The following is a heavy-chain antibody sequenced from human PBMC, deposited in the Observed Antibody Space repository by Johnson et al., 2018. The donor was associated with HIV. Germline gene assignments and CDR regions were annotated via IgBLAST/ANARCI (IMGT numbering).Heavy chain of an antibody. CDR2: ISGSGGST. CDR1: GFKFNNYA. Sequence: VQLVESGGVLVQPGGSLGLSCAASGFKFNNYAMTWVRQAPGKGLEWVSVISGSGGSTYYADSVKGRFTISRDNSRNTLYLQINNLRAEDTAVYYCATHLNDYGDTLTDDAFDIWGQGTLVTVSS. CDR3: ATHLNDYGDTLTDDAFDI. J-gene: IGHJ3*02. D-gene: IGHD4-17*01. V-gene: IGHV3-23*04.